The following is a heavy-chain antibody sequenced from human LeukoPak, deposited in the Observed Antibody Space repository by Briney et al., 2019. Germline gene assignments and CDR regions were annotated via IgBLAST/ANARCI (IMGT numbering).Heavy chain of an antibody. V-gene: IGHV3-74*03. CDR1: GFSFSGHW. CDR3: TRSGFSNGYDY. J-gene: IGHJ4*02. CDR2: ITPDGTDT. D-gene: IGHD2-8*01. Sequence: GGSLRLSCVASGFSFSGHWMHWVRQAPGKGLVVVSRITPDGTDTAYADSVKGRFTISRDNAKNTLYLEMNSLTAEDTALYYCTRSGFSNGYDYWGQGTLVTVSS.